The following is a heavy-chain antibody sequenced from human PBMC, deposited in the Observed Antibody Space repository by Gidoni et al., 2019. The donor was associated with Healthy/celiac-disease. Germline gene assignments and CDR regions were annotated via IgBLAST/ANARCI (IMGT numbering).Heavy chain of an antibody. D-gene: IGHD6-19*01. CDR1: AFPFSSYS. CDR3: ARGSIGRAVAGGAYYFDY. V-gene: IGHV3-21*01. CDR2: ISSSSSYI. Sequence: EVQLVESGGGLVKPGGSLRLSCAASAFPFSSYSMNWVRQAPGQGLEWVSSISSSSSYIYYADSVKGRFTISRDNAKNSLYLQMNSLRAEDTAVYYCARGSIGRAVAGGAYYFDYWGQGTLVTVSS. J-gene: IGHJ4*02.